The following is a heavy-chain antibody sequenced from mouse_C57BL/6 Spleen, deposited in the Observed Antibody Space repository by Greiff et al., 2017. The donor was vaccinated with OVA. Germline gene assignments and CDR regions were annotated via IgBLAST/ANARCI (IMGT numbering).Heavy chain of an antibody. V-gene: IGHV1-82*01. J-gene: IGHJ4*01. CDR1: GYAFSSSW. Sequence: QVQLQQSGPELVKPGASVKISCKASGYAFSSSWMNWVQQRPGKGLEWIGRIYPGDGDTNYNGKFKGKATLTADKSSSTAYMQLSSLTSEDAAVDFYARSKVLYAMDYWGQGTSVTVSS. CDR2: IYPGDGDT. CDR3: ARSKVLYAMDY.